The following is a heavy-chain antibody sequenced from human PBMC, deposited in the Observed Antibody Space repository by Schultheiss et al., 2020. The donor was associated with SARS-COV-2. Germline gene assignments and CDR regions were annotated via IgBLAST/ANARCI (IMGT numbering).Heavy chain of an antibody. CDR3: ARVYLEWLLSGYGMDV. Sequence: GESLKISCAASGFTFSSYAMSWVRQAPGKGLEWVAVISYDGSNKYYADSVKGRFTISRDNSKNTLYLQMNSLRAEDTAVYYCARVYLEWLLSGYGMDVWGQGTTVTVSS. CDR2: ISYDGSNK. D-gene: IGHD3-3*01. CDR1: GFTFSSYA. V-gene: IGHV3-30*04. J-gene: IGHJ6*02.